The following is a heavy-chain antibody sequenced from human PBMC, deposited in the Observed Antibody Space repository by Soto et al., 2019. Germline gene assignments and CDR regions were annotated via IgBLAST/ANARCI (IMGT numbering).Heavy chain of an antibody. CDR3: ARALYGPSNDY. V-gene: IGHV4-59*01. Sequence: VNLQESGPGLVKPSETLSLTCTVSAGSISSYYWSWIRQPPGKGLEWIGYIYYSWSTNYNTSLKSRVTISVDTSKNQFSLKLRSVTAADTAVYYCARALYGPSNDYWVQGTLVTVSS. CDR1: AGSISSYY. D-gene: IGHD3-10*01. CDR2: IYYSWST. J-gene: IGHJ4*02.